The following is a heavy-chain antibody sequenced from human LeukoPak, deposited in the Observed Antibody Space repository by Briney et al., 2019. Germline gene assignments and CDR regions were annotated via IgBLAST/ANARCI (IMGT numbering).Heavy chain of an antibody. CDR2: TTTSGGTI. V-gene: IGHV3-48*03. Sequence: PGGSLRLSCAASGFTFSSYERNWVRQASGKGLEWVSYTTTSGGTIYYTDSVKGRFTVSRDNAKNSLYLQMNSLRAEDTAVYYCARSDTGYSGYDRTFVSLDYWGQGILVTVSS. D-gene: IGHD5-12*01. CDR3: ARSDTGYSGYDRTFVSLDY. J-gene: IGHJ4*02. CDR1: GFTFSSYE.